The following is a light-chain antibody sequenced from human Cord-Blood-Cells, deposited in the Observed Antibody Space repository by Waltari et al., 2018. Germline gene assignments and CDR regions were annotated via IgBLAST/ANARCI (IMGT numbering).Light chain of an antibody. CDR3: QQRSNWP. J-gene: IGKJ4*01. V-gene: IGKV3-11*01. CDR1: QSVSSY. Sequence: EIVLTQSPATLPLSRGERDTLSCRASQSVSSYLAWYQQKPGQAPRLLIYDASNRATGIPARFSGSGSGTDFTLTISSLEPEDFAVYYCQQRSNWPFGGGTKVEIK. CDR2: DAS.